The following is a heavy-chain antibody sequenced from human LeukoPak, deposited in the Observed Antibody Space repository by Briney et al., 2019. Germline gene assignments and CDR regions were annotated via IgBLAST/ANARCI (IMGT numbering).Heavy chain of an antibody. Sequence: GGSLRLSCAASGFTFSSYSMNWVRQAPGKGLEWVSSISSTSSYIYYADSVKGRFTISRDNAKNSLYLQMNSLRAEDTAVYYCARDPLKRAFDIWGQGTMVTVSP. CDR2: ISSTSSYI. J-gene: IGHJ3*02. V-gene: IGHV3-21*01. CDR1: GFTFSSYS. CDR3: ARDPLKRAFDI.